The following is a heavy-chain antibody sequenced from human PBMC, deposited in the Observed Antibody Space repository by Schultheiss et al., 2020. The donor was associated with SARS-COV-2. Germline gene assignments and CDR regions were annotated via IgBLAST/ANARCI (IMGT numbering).Heavy chain of an antibody. CDR2: ISSNGGST. J-gene: IGHJ6*02. Sequence: GGSLRLSCAASGFTFSSYAMHWVRQAPGKGLEYVSAISSNGGSTYYADSVKGRFTISRDNSKNTLYLQMGSLRAEDMAVYYCASLVTTRISSSYYAMDVWGQGTTVTVSS. V-gene: IGHV3-64*02. CDR1: GFTFSSYA. D-gene: IGHD4-17*01. CDR3: ASLVTTRISSSYYAMDV.